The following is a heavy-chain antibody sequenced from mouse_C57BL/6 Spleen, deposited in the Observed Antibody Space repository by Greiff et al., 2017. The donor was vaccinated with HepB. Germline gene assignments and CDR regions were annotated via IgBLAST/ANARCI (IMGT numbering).Heavy chain of an antibody. CDR2: INPNNGGT. CDR1: GYTFTDYN. CDR3: ARKGSRGNWYFDV. Sequence: EVQGVESGPELVKPGASVKMSCKASGYTFTDYNMHWVKQSHGKSLEWIGYINPNNGGTSYNQKFKGKATLTVNKSSSTAYMELRSLTSEDSAVYYCARKGSRGNWYFDVWGTGTTVTVSS. J-gene: IGHJ1*03. D-gene: IGHD1-1*02. V-gene: IGHV1-22*01.